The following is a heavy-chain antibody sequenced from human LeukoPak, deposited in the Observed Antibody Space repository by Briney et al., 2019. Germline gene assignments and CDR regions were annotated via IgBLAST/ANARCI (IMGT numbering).Heavy chain of an antibody. Sequence: PSETLSATCTVSGGSISSSTYYWAWIRQPPGMGLEWIGSLSYSGKTHYNPSLKSRVTISIDTSQNQFSLKLTSVTAADTAVYYCAKFSPDYYDNKKYFDYWGAGNLVTVSS. CDR1: GGSISSSTYY. CDR3: AKFSPDYYDNKKYFDY. V-gene: IGHV4-39*01. D-gene: IGHD3-22*01. J-gene: IGHJ4*02. CDR2: LSYSGKT.